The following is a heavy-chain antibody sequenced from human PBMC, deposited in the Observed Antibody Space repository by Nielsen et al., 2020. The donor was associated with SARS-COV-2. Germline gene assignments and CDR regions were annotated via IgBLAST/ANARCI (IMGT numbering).Heavy chain of an antibody. CDR2: ISHPGRP. J-gene: IGHJ4*02. V-gene: IGHV4-34*01. Sequence: SETLSLTCAVYGSSFNGYYWSWIRQSPGKGLEWIGDISHPGRPNYSPSLKSRVTISVDKSKNQFSLELRSVTAADTAVYYCARDCSCGLGSSPSYYFDYWGQGTLVTVSS. D-gene: IGHD7-27*01. CDR1: GSSFNGYY. CDR3: ARDCSCGLGSSPSYYFDY.